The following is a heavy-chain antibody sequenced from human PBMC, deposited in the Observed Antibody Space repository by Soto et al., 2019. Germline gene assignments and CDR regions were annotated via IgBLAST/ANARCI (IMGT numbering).Heavy chain of an antibody. CDR2: GDVGGGST. D-gene: IGHD6-25*01. Sequence: EVQLLESGGGLVQPGGSLRLSCAASGFTFSTHAMIWVRQAPGKGLNWVSTGDVGGGSTYYTDSVKGRFTVSRDNSKSTAYLQLNTLRAEDTAIYFCARDSGHGGGGACDIWGQGTMVTVSS. CDR3: ARDSGHGGGGACDI. CDR1: GFTFSTHA. V-gene: IGHV3-23*01. J-gene: IGHJ3*02.